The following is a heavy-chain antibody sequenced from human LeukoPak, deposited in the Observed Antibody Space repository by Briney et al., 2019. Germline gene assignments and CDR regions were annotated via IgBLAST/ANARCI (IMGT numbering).Heavy chain of an antibody. J-gene: IGHJ4*02. D-gene: IGHD3-10*01. CDR1: GFTFNTYW. Sequence: GGSLRLSCAASGFTFNTYWMSWVRQAPGKGLEWVANINLDGSEKYYVDSVRGRFTVSRDNAKNSLYLQMHSLRAEDTAVYYCVRKDYGSGSLDYWGQGTLVTVPS. CDR3: VRKDYGSGSLDY. CDR2: INLDGSEK. V-gene: IGHV3-7*02.